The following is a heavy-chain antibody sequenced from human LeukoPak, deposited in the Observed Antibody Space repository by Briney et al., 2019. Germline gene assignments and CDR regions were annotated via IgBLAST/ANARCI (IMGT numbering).Heavy chain of an antibody. CDR3: ARGVAVAGIYFDY. Sequence: GGSLRLSCAASGFTFSSYWMNWARQAPGKGLEWVASINHNGNVNYYVDSVKGRFTISRDNAKNSLYLQMSNLRAEDTAVYYCARGVAVAGIYFDYWGQGTLVTVSS. V-gene: IGHV3-7*03. CDR2: INHNGNVN. D-gene: IGHD6-19*01. J-gene: IGHJ4*02. CDR1: GFTFSSYW.